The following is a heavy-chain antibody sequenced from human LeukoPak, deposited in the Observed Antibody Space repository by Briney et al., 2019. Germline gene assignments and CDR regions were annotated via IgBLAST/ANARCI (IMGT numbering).Heavy chain of an antibody. J-gene: IGHJ3*02. CDR2: IYYTGST. Sequence: SETLSLTCTVSGGSISTSSYYWGWIRQPPGKGLEWIGSIYYTGSTYYNPSLKSRVTISVDTSKNQFSLKLSSVTAADTAVYYCAREIKGEAFDIWGQGTMVTVSS. D-gene: IGHD3-16*01. CDR1: GGSISTSSYY. CDR3: AREIKGEAFDI. V-gene: IGHV4-39*07.